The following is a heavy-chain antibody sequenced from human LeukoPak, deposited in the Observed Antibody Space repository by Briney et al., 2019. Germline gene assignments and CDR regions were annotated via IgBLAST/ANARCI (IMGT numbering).Heavy chain of an antibody. D-gene: IGHD3-22*01. CDR3: ARAGMGYDSSGYYPDY. CDR1: GFTFSSYA. Sequence: GGSLRLSCAASGFTFSSYAMHWVRQAPGKGLEWVSYISSSGSTIYYADSVKGRFTISRDNAKNSLYLQMNSLRAEDTAVYYCARAGMGYDSSGYYPDYWGQGTLVTVSS. J-gene: IGHJ4*02. CDR2: ISSSGSTI. V-gene: IGHV3-48*04.